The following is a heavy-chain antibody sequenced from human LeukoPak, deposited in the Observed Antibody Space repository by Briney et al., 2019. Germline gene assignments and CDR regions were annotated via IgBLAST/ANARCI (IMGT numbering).Heavy chain of an antibody. CDR1: GGSVSSGSYY. Sequence: SETLSLTCTVSGGSVSSGSYYWTWIRQPPGKGLEWIGYIYYSGSTNYYPSLKSRVIISVDTSKNQFSLKLSSVTAADTAVYYCARAIRMVRGVIPFYYGMDVWGKGTTVTVSS. J-gene: IGHJ6*04. CDR2: IYYSGST. V-gene: IGHV4-61*01. D-gene: IGHD3-10*01. CDR3: ARAIRMVRGVIPFYYGMDV.